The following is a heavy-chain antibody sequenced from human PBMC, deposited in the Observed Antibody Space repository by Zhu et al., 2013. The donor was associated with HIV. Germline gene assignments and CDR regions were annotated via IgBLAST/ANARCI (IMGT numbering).Heavy chain of an antibody. V-gene: IGHV1-58*01. CDR2: IVVGSGNT. D-gene: IGHD3-22*01. Sequence: QMQLVQSGPEVKKPGTSVKVSCKASGFTFTSSAVQWVRQARGQRLEWIGWIVVGSGNTNYAQKFQERVTITRDMSTSTAYMELSSLRSEDTAVYYCAAARQYDSSGYYEEGFDYVGPGNPGHRLL. J-gene: IGHJ4*02. CDR1: GFTFTSSA. CDR3: AAARQYDSSGYYEEGFDY.